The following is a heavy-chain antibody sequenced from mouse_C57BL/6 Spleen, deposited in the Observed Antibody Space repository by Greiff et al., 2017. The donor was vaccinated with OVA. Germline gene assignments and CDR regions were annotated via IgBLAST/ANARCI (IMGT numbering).Heavy chain of an antibody. CDR1: GYTFTSYG. V-gene: IGHV1-81*01. CDR3: ARRTAQATYYAMDY. Sequence: QVQLKQSGAELARPGASVKLSCKASGYTFTSYGISWVKQRTGQGLEWIGEIYPRSGNTYYNEKFKGKATLTADKSSSTAYMELRSLTSEDSAVYFCARRTAQATYYAMDYWGQGTSVTVSS. J-gene: IGHJ4*01. D-gene: IGHD3-2*02. CDR2: IYPRSGNT.